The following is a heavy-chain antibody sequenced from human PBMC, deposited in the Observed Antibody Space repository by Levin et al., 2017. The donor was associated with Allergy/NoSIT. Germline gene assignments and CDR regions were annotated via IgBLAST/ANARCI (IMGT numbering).Heavy chain of an antibody. D-gene: IGHD2-21*01. Sequence: ASVKVSCKASGYTFTSYDINWVRQATGQGLEWMGWMNPNSGNTGYAQKFQGRVTMTRNTSISTAYMELSSLRSEDTAVYYCARVGCGGDCYLGGVGEFDYWGQGTLVTVSS. CDR1: GYTFTSYD. J-gene: IGHJ4*02. CDR2: MNPNSGNT. CDR3: ARVGCGGDCYLGGVGEFDY. V-gene: IGHV1-8*01.